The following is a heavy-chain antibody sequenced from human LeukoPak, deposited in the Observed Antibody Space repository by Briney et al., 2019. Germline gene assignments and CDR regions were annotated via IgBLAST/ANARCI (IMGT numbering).Heavy chain of an antibody. V-gene: IGHV4-59*08. CDR2: IYYSGST. Sequence: SETLSLTCTVSSGSISSYYWSWIRQPPGKGLEWIGYIYYSGSTNYNPSLKSRVTISVDTSKNQFSLKLSSVTAADTAVYYCARRVAVTARYYFDYWGQGTLVTVSS. CDR3: ARRVAVTARYYFDY. CDR1: SGSISSYY. D-gene: IGHD2-21*02. J-gene: IGHJ4*02.